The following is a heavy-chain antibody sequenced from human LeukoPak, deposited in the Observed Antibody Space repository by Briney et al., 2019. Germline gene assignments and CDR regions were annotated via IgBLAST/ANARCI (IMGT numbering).Heavy chain of an antibody. V-gene: IGHV1-69*06. CDR3: ARKNYYYYYMDV. Sequence: SVKVSCKASGYTFTGYYMHWVRQATGQGLEWMGGIIPIFGTANYAQKFQGRVTITADKSTSTAYMELSSLRSEDTAVYYCARKNYYYYYMDVWGKGTTVTVSS. CDR1: GYTFTGYY. CDR2: IIPIFGTA. J-gene: IGHJ6*03.